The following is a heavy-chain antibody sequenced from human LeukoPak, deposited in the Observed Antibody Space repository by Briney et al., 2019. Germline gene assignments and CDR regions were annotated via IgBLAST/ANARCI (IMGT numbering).Heavy chain of an antibody. CDR1: GYSFTSYW. J-gene: IGHJ3*02. D-gene: IGHD3-22*01. V-gene: IGHV5-51*01. Sequence: GESLKISCKGSGYSFTSYWIGWVRQMPGKGLEWMGIIYPGDSDTRYSPSFQGQVTISADESISTAYLQWSSLKASDTAMYYCARPYYYDSSGYYPDAFDIWGQGTMVTVSS. CDR2: IYPGDSDT. CDR3: ARPYYYDSSGYYPDAFDI.